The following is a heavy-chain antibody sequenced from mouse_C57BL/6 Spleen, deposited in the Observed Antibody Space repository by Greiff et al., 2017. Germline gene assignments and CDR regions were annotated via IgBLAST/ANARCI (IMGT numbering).Heavy chain of an antibody. CDR3: ARGYYGSRYYFDY. J-gene: IGHJ2*01. CDR1: GYTFTSYW. CDR2: LDPSDSYT. V-gene: IGHV1-50*01. Sequence: QVQLKQPGAELVKPGASVKLSCKASGYTFTSYWMQWVKQRPGQGLEWIGELDPSDSYTNSNQKFKGKATLTVDTSSSTAYMQLISLTSEDSAVYYCARGYYGSRYYFDYWGQGTTLTVSS. D-gene: IGHD1-1*01.